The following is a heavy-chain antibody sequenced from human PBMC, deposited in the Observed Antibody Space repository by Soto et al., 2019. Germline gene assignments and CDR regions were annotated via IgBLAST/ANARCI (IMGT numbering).Heavy chain of an antibody. D-gene: IGHD2-2*01. CDR1: GFTFREHA. V-gene: IGHV3-30-3*01. CDR2: ISYDGSYQ. Sequence: QVQLVESGGGVVQPGRSLRLSCAASGFTFREHAMHWVRQAPGKGLEWVALISYDGSYQNYPESVRGRFTISRDDSRSTLFLQMNSLRDEDTAVYYCVIEVGPRTFDNWGQGTLVTVSS. J-gene: IGHJ4*02. CDR3: VIEVGPRTFDN.